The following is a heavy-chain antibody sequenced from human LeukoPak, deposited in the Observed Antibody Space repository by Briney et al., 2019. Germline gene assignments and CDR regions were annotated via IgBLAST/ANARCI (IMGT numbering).Heavy chain of an antibody. J-gene: IGHJ6*02. D-gene: IGHD3-10*01. CDR3: ARDGGSGSYYYYGMDV. V-gene: IGHV1-2*04. Sequence: ASVKVSCKASGYTFTGYYMHWVRQAPGQGLEWMGWIDPNSGGTNYAQKFQGWVTMTRDTSISTAYMELSRLRSDDTAVYYCARDGGSGSYYYYGMDVWGQGTTVTVSS. CDR1: GYTFTGYY. CDR2: IDPNSGGT.